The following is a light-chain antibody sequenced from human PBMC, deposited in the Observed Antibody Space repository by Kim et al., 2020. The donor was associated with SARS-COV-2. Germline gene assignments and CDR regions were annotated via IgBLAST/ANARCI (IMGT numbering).Light chain of an antibody. J-gene: IGLJ3*02. CDR1: KLGDKY. V-gene: IGLV3-1*01. Sequence: SYELTQPPSVSVSPGQTASITCYGDKLGDKYACWYQQKPGQSPVLVIYQDTKRPSGIPERFSGSNSGNTATLTISGTQAMDEADYYCQAWDSSTAVFGGGTQVTVL. CDR3: QAWDSSTAV. CDR2: QDT.